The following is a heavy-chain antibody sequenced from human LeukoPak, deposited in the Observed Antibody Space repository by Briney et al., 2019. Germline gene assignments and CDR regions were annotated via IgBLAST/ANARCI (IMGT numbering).Heavy chain of an antibody. J-gene: IGHJ4*02. CDR1: GGSFSGYY. CDR3: ARAHYYDSSGYYPFDY. V-gene: IGHV4-34*01. CDR2: INHSGST. D-gene: IGHD3-22*01. Sequence: XSETLSLTCAVYGGSFSGYYWSWLRQPPGKGLEWIGEINHSGSTNYNPSLKTRVTISVDTSKNQFSLKLSSVTAADTAVYYCARAHYYDSSGYYPFDYWGQGTLVTVSS.